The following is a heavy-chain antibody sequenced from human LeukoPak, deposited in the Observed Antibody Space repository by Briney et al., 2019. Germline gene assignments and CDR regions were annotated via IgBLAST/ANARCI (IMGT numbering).Heavy chain of an antibody. J-gene: IGHJ4*02. CDR2: ISSSSSYI. V-gene: IGHV3-21*01. CDR1: GFTFSSYS. CDR3: ARDFRGTFYGDYVQSYFDY. Sequence: GGSLRLSCAASGFTFSSYSVNWVRQAPGKGLGWVSSISSSSSYIYYADSVKGRFTISGDNAKNSLYLQMNSLRAEDTAVHYCARDFRGTFYGDYVQSYFDYWGQGTLVTVSS. D-gene: IGHD4-17*01.